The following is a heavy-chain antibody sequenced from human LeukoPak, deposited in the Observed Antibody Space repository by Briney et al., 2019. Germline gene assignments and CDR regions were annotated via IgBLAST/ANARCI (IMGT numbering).Heavy chain of an antibody. V-gene: IGHV2-5*01. CDR1: GFSLSTSGVG. Sequence: SGPTLVNPTQTLTLTFTFSGFSLSTSGVGVGWIRQPPGKALECLALIGWNEDKRYSPSLKSSLTIPKDTSKNQVVLTMTNMDPVDTATYYCAHSLRGILTGYYMGHWFDPWGQGTLVTVSS. CDR2: IGWNEDK. J-gene: IGHJ5*02. D-gene: IGHD3-9*01. CDR3: AHSLRGILTGYYMGHWFDP.